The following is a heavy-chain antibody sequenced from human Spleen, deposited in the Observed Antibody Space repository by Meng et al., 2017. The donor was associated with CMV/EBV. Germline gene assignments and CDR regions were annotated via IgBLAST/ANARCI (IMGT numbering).Heavy chain of an antibody. V-gene: IGHV1-69*17. Sequence: SGGSFSSYAIDWVRQAPGQGIEWMGGILPIFGIPKYAQKFQGRVTITADTSTSTAYMELNSLRSEDTAVYYCARGGVGSGYLHFDYWGQGTLVTVSS. CDR2: ILPIFGIP. CDR3: ARGGVGSGYLHFDY. J-gene: IGHJ4*02. CDR1: GGSFSSYA. D-gene: IGHD3-3*01.